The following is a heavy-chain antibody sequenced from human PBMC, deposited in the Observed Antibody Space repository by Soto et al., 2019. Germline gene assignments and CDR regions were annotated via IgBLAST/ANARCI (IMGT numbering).Heavy chain of an antibody. D-gene: IGHD2-21*01. CDR2: INPNGGST. CDR1: GYTCIHYY. J-gene: IGHJ4*02. V-gene: IGHV1-46*03. CDR3: ARSLLQGDF. Sequence: QVQLVQSGAEVKKPGASVKVSCKASGYTCIHYYIHWVRQAPGQGLEWMAIINPNGGSTNYAQKFRGRVTVTSDTSTTTVCMELNSLGSYDTAVYFCARSLLQGDFWGQGTLVTVSS.